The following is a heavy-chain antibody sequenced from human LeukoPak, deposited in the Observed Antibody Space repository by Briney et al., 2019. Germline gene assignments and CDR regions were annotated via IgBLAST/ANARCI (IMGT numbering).Heavy chain of an antibody. Sequence: PSETLSLTCAVYGGSFSGYYWSWVRQAPGKGLEWVSSISSSSSYIYYADSVKGRFTISRDNAKNSLYLQMNSLRAEDTAVYYCARDQFYDSSGYPDAFGIWGQGTMVTVSS. D-gene: IGHD3-22*01. J-gene: IGHJ3*02. CDR1: GGSFSGYY. CDR3: ARDQFYDSSGYPDAFGI. CDR2: ISSSSSYI. V-gene: IGHV3-21*01.